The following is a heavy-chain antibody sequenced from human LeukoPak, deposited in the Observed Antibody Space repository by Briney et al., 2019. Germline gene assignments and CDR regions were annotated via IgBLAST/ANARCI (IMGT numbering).Heavy chain of an antibody. CDR3: ARISYGARLIDY. D-gene: IGHD5-18*01. Sequence: EASVKVSCKASGGTFSSYAISWVRQAPGQGLEWMGGIIPIFGTANYAQKFQGRVTITADESTSTAYMELSSLRSEDTAVHYCARISYGARLIDYWGQGSLVTVSS. V-gene: IGHV1-69*13. CDR2: IIPIFGTA. CDR1: GGTFSSYA. J-gene: IGHJ4*02.